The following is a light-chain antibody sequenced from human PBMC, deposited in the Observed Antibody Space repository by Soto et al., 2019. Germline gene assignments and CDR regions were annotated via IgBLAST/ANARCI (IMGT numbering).Light chain of an antibody. CDR1: QSVGSY. CDR2: GVS. Sequence: EIVLTQSPATLSLSPGERATLSCRASQSVGSYLAWFQQTPGQAPSLLIYGVSTRATGVPVRFSGSGSGTEFTLTINSLQSEDFAVYYCQQYNNWPHTFGQGTKVDIK. V-gene: IGKV3-15*01. CDR3: QQYNNWPHT. J-gene: IGKJ2*01.